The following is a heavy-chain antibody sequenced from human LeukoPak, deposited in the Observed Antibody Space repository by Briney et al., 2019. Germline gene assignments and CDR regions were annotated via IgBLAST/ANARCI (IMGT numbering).Heavy chain of an antibody. J-gene: IGHJ4*02. CDR3: ARDQGDWSIAARPDY. V-gene: IGHV3-23*01. D-gene: IGHD6-6*01. CDR2: ISGSGGNT. CDR1: GFTFSSYA. Sequence: GGSLRLSCAASGFTFSSYAMTWVRQAPGKGLEWVSSISGSGGNTYYADSVKGRFTISRDNSTDTLYLQMNSLRAEDTAIYYCARDQGDWSIAARPDYWGQGTLITVSS.